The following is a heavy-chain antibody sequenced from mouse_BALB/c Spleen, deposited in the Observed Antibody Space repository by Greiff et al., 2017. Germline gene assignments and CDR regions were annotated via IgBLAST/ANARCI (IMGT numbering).Heavy chain of an antibody. V-gene: IGHV5-6-5*01. Sequence: EVKLMESGGGLVKPGGSLKLSCAASGFTFSSYAMSWVRQTPEKRLEWVASISSGGSTYYPDSVKGRFTISRDNARNILYLQMSSLRSEDTAMYYCARGGNDGYYNYFDYWGQGTTLTVSS. CDR2: ISSGGST. J-gene: IGHJ2*01. CDR3: ARGGNDGYYNYFDY. CDR1: GFTFSSYA. D-gene: IGHD2-3*01.